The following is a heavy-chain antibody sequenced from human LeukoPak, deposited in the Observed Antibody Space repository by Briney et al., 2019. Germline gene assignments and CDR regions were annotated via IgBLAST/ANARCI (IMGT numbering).Heavy chain of an antibody. Sequence: SETLSLTCTVSGGSVTSHYWSWIRQPPGKGLEWIGYISYSGNTNYSPSLKSRVTISVDTPKNQFSLKLSSVTAADTVVYYCASGYSYGQFDYWGQGTLVTVSS. CDR1: GGSVTSHY. J-gene: IGHJ4*02. V-gene: IGHV4-59*08. D-gene: IGHD5-18*01. CDR3: ASGYSYGQFDY. CDR2: ISYSGNT.